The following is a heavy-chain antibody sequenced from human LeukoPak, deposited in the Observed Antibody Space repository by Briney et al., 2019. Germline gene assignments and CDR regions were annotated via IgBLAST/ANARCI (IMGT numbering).Heavy chain of an antibody. V-gene: IGHV4-38-2*02. D-gene: IGHD3-22*01. CDR2: IYYSGST. CDR3: ARTYYYDNNGYGGDFDY. CDR1: GYSISSHYY. J-gene: IGHJ4*02. Sequence: SETLSLTCTVSGYSISSHYYWGWIRQPPGKGLEWIGYIYYSGSTRYTPSLKSRVTISVDTSKNQFSLKLSSVTAADTAVYYCARTYYYDNNGYGGDFDYWGQGTLVTVSS.